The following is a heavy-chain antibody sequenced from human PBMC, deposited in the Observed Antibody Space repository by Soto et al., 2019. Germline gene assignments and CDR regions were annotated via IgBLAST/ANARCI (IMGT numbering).Heavy chain of an antibody. D-gene: IGHD3-10*01. V-gene: IGHV3-30*18. Sequence: QVQLVESGGGVVQPGKSLRLSCAPSGFVFGDYAMHWVRQAPGQGLEWVAFISYDGSKAYYADSVKGRFTISRDKSKHRLYLQLDSLSVDDTAVYFCEKELGPDDYRQYEVWFDHGMDVWGQGTTVTVSS. CDR2: ISYDGSKA. J-gene: IGHJ6*02. CDR3: EKELGPDDYRQYEVWFDHGMDV. CDR1: GFVFGDYA.